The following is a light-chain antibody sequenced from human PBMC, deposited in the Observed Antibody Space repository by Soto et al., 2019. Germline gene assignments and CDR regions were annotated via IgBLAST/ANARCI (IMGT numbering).Light chain of an antibody. CDR2: GAS. J-gene: IGKJ4*01. V-gene: IGKV3-15*01. CDR1: QSVSTN. CDR3: QQYYNGRPPVT. Sequence: DIVLTQSPATLSVSPGERATLSCRASQSVSTNLALYQHKLGQAPRLLIYGASTRVTGIPARFSGSGSGTDFTLTISYLKSEDFGIYYCQQYYNGRPPVTFGGGTKVES.